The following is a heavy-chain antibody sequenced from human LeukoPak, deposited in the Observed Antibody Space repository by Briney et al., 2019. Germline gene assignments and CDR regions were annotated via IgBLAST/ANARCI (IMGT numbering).Heavy chain of an antibody. Sequence: KNGESLKISCKGSGYRFTSYWIGWVRQMPGKGLEWMGIIYPGDSDTRYSPSFQGQVTTSAATSISTAYLQWSSLKASATAMYYCARQGYYHSSGYAFEYWGQGPLVTVSS. CDR3: ARQGYYHSSGYAFEY. J-gene: IGHJ4*02. CDR2: IYPGDSDT. D-gene: IGHD3-22*01. V-gene: IGHV5-51*01. CDR1: GYRFTSYW.